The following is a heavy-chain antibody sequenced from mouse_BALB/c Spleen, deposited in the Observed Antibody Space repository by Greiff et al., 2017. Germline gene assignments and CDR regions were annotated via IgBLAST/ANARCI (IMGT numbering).Heavy chain of an antibody. CDR2: IDPANGNT. J-gene: IGHJ2*01. Sequence: VQLQQSGAELVKPGASVKLSCTASGFNIKDTYMHWVKQRPEQGLEWIGRIDPANGNTKYDPKFQGKATITVDTSSNTAYLQLSSLTSEDTAVYYCARNGYYLYYFDYWGQGTTLTVSS. CDR1: GFNIKDTY. CDR3: ARNGYYLYYFDY. D-gene: IGHD2-3*01. V-gene: IGHV14-3*02.